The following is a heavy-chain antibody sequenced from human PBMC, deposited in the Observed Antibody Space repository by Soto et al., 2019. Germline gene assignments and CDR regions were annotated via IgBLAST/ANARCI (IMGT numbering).Heavy chain of an antibody. CDR2: IYYSGET. CDR1: GVSIRTTSYY. V-gene: IGHV4-39*01. J-gene: IGHJ4*02. CDR3: ARHGSF. D-gene: IGHD3-16*02. Sequence: LSLTCSVSGVSIRTTSYYWGWIRQTPGKGLEWIGTIYYSGETYYNPSLGSRVTISIDTSKNHFSLNLTSVTAADTAIYYCARHGSFWGQGALVTVSS.